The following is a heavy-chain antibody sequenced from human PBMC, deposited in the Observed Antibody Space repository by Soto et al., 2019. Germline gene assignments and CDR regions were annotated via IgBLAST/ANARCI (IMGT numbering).Heavy chain of an antibody. CDR3: ALDTRQASGYSTVSGCFDH. J-gene: IGHJ5*02. Sequence: GGSLRLSCAASGFMFSNYGMHWVRQAPGKGLEWVGVIWHDGTKKYYGESVKGRFTISRDNSKNTLYLQMNSLRVEDTGVYFCALDTRQASGYSTVSGCFDHWGQGALVTVSS. D-gene: IGHD3-3*01. CDR1: GFMFSNYG. CDR2: IWHDGTKK. V-gene: IGHV3-33*01.